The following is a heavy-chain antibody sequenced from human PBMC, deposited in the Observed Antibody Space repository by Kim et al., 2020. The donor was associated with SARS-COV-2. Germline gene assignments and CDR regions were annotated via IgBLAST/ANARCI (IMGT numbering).Heavy chain of an antibody. CDR1: GFTFNNAW. CDR2: IKSKTDGGTT. D-gene: IGHD1-26*01. J-gene: IGHJ4*02. V-gene: IGHV3-15*01. Sequence: GGSLRLSCVASGFTFNNAWMSWVRQAPGKGLEWVGRIKSKTDGGTTDYAAPVKGRFTISRDDSKNTVYLQMNSLKSDDTALYYCATGTSVGGWGQGTRVTVSS. CDR3: ATGTSVGG.